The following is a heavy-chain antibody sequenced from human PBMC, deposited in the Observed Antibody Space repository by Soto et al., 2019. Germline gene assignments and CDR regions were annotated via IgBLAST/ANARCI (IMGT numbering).Heavy chain of an antibody. J-gene: IGHJ6*02. CDR1: GGSFSGYY. D-gene: IGHD6-19*01. V-gene: IGHV4-34*01. CDR2: INHSGST. CDR3: ARGRIIAVAGTRYYYYYGMDV. Sequence: SETLSLTCAVYGGSFSGYYWSWIRQPPGKGLEWIGEINHSGSTNYNPSLKSRVTISVDTSKNQFSLKLSSVTAADTAVYYCARGRIIAVAGTRYYYYYGMDVWGQGTTVTVSS.